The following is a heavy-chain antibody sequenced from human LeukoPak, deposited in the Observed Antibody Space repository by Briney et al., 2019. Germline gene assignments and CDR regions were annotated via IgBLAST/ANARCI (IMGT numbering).Heavy chain of an antibody. Sequence: GSSLRLSGTASGFTFSSYAMHWVRQAPGKGLEGVAVISYDGSKKYYADSVKGRFTISRDNSKNTLYLQMNSLRAEDTAVYYCARDHISATGYYYYYMDVWGKGTTVTVSS. CDR3: ARDHISATGYYYYYMDV. CDR1: GFTFSSYA. J-gene: IGHJ6*03. V-gene: IGHV3-30*04. D-gene: IGHD2-21*01. CDR2: ISYDGSKK.